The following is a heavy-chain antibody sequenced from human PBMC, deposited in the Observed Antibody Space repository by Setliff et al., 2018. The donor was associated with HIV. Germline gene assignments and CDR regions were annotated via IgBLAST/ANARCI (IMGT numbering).Heavy chain of an antibody. CDR2: ISAYNGNT. D-gene: IGHD3-3*01. V-gene: IGHV1-18*01. Sequence: ASVKVSCKASGYTFTSYGISWVRQAPGQGLEWMGWISAYNGNTNYAQKLQGRVTMTTDTSTSTAYMELGSLRSDDTAVYYCARDITYYNFWSGYYPGFDYWGQGTLVTVSS. CDR1: GYTFTSYG. CDR3: ARDITYYNFWSGYYPGFDY. J-gene: IGHJ4*02.